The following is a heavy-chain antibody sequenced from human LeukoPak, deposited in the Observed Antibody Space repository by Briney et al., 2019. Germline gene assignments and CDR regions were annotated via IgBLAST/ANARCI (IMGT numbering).Heavy chain of an antibody. CDR3: ARDGDAYNFDF. Sequence: PGGSLRLSCAASGFTFSSYWMNWVRHAPGKGLVWVSRIYRDGSNTDYADSVKGRFIISRDNVKNTLYLQMNSLRADDTAVYYCARDGDAYNFDFWDQGALVTVSS. J-gene: IGHJ4*02. V-gene: IGHV3-74*01. CDR1: GFTFSSYW. D-gene: IGHD5-24*01. CDR2: IYRDGSNT.